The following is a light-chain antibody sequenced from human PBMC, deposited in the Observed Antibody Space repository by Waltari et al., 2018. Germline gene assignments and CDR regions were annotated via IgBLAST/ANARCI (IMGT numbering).Light chain of an antibody. V-gene: IGLV1-44*01. CDR3: ATWDDSLGGV. J-gene: IGLJ3*02. CDR1: NSNIGRNP. CDR2: RTN. Sequence: QSVLTQPPSASGTPGQRVTISCSGSNSNIGRNPVNWYQQVPGTAPKLPLYRTNQTSSGVPERFSAAQSGTSASLAVTGLQSEDEAFYFCATWDDSLGGVFGGGTYLTVL.